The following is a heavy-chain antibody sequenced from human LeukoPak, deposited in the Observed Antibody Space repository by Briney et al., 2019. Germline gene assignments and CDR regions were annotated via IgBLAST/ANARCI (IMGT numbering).Heavy chain of an antibody. V-gene: IGHV1-58*02. CDR3: AAGYCSGGSCDGAFDP. Sequence: SVKVSCKASGFTFTSSAMQWVRQARVQRLEWIGWIVVGSGNTNYAQKFQERVTITRDMSTSTAYMELSSLRSEDTAVYYCAAGYCSGGSCDGAFDPWGQGTLVTVSS. CDR2: IVVGSGNT. D-gene: IGHD2-15*01. CDR1: GFTFTSSA. J-gene: IGHJ5*02.